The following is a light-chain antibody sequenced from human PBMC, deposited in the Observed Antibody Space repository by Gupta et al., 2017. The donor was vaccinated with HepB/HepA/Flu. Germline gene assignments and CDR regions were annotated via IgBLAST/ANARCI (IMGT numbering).Light chain of an antibody. J-gene: IGLJ2*01. CDR3: CSYVGSSTVV. CDR2: EVT. CDR1: SNDVGGYNL. Sequence: QSALTQPASVSGSPGQAITIPCTGTSNDVGGYNLVSWYQHHPGKAPELMIYEVTKRPSGVSNRFSGSKSGNTASLTISGLQAEDEADYYCCSYVGSSTVVFGGGTKLTVL. V-gene: IGLV2-23*02.